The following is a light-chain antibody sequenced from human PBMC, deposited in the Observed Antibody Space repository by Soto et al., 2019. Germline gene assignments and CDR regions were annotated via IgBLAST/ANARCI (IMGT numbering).Light chain of an antibody. CDR1: QSVSSSY. CDR2: GAS. V-gene: IGKV3-20*01. J-gene: IGKJ4*01. Sequence: EVVLKQSPATLSSYPDDRVTLSSRASQSVSSSYLAWYQQKPGQAPRLLIYGASSRATGIPDRFSGSGSGTDFTLTISSLQAEDVAVYYCQQYYSTPLTFGGGTKADIK. CDR3: QQYYSTPLT.